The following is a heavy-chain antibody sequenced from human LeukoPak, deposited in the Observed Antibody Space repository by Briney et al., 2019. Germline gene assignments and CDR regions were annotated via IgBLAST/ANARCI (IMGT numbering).Heavy chain of an antibody. D-gene: IGHD1-26*01. J-gene: IGHJ4*02. CDR3: ARAIVDYFDY. Sequence: GGSLRLSCAASGFTFDDYGMSWVGQAPGKGLEWVSGINWNGGSTGYADSVKGRFTISRDNAKTSLYLPMNTLRAEDTALYYCARAIVDYFDYWGQGTLVTVSS. CDR2: INWNGGST. CDR1: GFTFDDYG. V-gene: IGHV3-20*04.